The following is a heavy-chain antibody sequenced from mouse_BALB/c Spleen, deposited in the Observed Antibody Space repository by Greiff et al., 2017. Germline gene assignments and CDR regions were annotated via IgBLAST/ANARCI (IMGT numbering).Heavy chain of an antibody. V-gene: IGHV14-3*02. CDR3: ARRDPLRGYAMDY. D-gene: IGHD3-3*01. CDR1: GFNIKDTY. CDR2: IDPANGNT. Sequence: EVQLQQSGAELVKPGASVKLSCTASGFNIKDTYMHWVKQRPEQGLEWIGRIDPANGNTKYDPKFQGKATITADTSSNTAYLQLSSLTSEDTAVYYCARRDPLRGYAMDYWGQGTSVTVAS. J-gene: IGHJ4*01.